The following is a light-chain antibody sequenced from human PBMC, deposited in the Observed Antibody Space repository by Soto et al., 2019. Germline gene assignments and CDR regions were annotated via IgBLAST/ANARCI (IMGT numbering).Light chain of an antibody. CDR2: KAS. Sequence: DIQMTQSPSTLSGSVGDRVTINCRASQTISSWLAWYQQTPGKAPKLLIYKASTLKSGVPSRFSGSGSGTEFTLTISSLQPDDFATYYCQQYNSYSQWTFGQGTKVDIK. J-gene: IGKJ1*01. CDR3: QQYNSYSQWT. CDR1: QTISSW. V-gene: IGKV1-5*03.